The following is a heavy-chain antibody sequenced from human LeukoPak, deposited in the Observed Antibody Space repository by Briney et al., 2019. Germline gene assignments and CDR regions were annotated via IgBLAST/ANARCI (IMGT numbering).Heavy chain of an antibody. D-gene: IGHD3-10*01. CDR3: ARGGYYGAFDY. CDR2: IYVSGST. CDR1: GGSVSSVGDY. Sequence: SQTLSLTCTVSGGSVSSVGDYWNWIRQPAGKGLEWIGRIYVSGSTDYNPSLESRVSMSLDTSENQFSLKLSSVTAADTAVYYCARGGYYGAFDYWGQGTLVTVGS. V-gene: IGHV4-61*02. J-gene: IGHJ4*02.